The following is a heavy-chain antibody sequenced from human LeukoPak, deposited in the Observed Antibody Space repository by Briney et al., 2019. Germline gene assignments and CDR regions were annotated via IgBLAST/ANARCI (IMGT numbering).Heavy chain of an antibody. V-gene: IGHV3-48*04. CDR1: GFTFSSYN. Sequence: PGGSLRLSCAASGFTFSSYNMNWVRQAPGKGLEWVSYISSSGSTIYYADSVKGRFTISRDNAKNSLYLQMNSLRAEDTAVYYCARVIGDFDWLLWDYYYMDVWGKGTTVTISS. CDR2: ISSSGSTI. J-gene: IGHJ6*03. CDR3: ARVIGDFDWLLWDYYYMDV. D-gene: IGHD3-9*01.